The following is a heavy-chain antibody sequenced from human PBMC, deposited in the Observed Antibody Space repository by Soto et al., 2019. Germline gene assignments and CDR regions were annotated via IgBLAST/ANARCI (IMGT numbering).Heavy chain of an antibody. D-gene: IGHD2-2*01. J-gene: IGHJ3*02. CDR1: GFTFDDYA. CDR2: ISWNSGSI. CDR3: SKDISEDIVVVPTAFDI. Sequence: HPGGSLRLSCAASGFTFDDYAMHWVRQAPGKGLEWVSGISWNSGSIGYADSVKGRFTISRDNAKNSLYPQMNSLRAEDTALYYCSKDISEDIVVVPTAFDIWGQGTMVTVSS. V-gene: IGHV3-9*01.